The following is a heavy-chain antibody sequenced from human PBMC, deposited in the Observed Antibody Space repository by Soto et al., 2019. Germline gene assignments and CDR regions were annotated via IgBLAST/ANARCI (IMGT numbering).Heavy chain of an antibody. Sequence: SETLSLTCAVSSGSISSSNWWSWVRQPPGKGLEWIGEIYHSGSTNYNPSLKSRVTISVDKSKNQFSLKLSSVTAADTAVYYCASIKAGFSGGSGSYPRFYYYYMDVWGKGTTVTVSS. CDR3: ASIKAGFSGGSGSYPRFYYYYMDV. CDR2: IYHSGST. CDR1: SGSISSSNW. D-gene: IGHD3-10*01. V-gene: IGHV4-4*02. J-gene: IGHJ6*03.